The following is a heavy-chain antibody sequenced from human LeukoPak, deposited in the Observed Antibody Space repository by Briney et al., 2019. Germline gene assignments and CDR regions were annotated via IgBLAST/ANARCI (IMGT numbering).Heavy chain of an antibody. CDR2: INHGGST. J-gene: IGHJ4*02. V-gene: IGHV4-34*01. Sequence: SETLSLTCAVYGGSFSGYYWSWIRQPPGKGLEWIGEINHGGSTNYNPSLKSRVTISVDTSKNQFSLKLSSVTAADTAVYYCARRGFEDYWGQGTLVTVSS. CDR3: ARRGFEDY. CDR1: GGSFSGYY. D-gene: IGHD3-9*01.